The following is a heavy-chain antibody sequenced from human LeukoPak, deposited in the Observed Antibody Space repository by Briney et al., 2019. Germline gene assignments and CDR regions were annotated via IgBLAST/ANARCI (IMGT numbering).Heavy chain of an antibody. D-gene: IGHD5-18*01. CDR2: ISAYNGNT. CDR3: ASSRFDTAMVPGWYFDL. V-gene: IGHV1-18*01. Sequence: ASVKVSCKASGYTFTSYGISWVRQAPGQGLEWMGWISAYNGNTNYAQKLQGRVTMTTDTSTSTAYMELRSLRSDDTAVYYCASSRFDTAMVPGWYFDLWGRGTLVTVSS. J-gene: IGHJ2*01. CDR1: GYTFTSYG.